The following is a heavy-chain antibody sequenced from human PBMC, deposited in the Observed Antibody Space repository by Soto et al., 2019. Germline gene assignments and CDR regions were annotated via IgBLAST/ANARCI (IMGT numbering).Heavy chain of an antibody. Sequence: QVHLVQSGAEVKKPGASVQVSCQGSGYAFTTSGITWVRKAPGQGLEWMGWISANNVNTKYTQKHQGRVTVTRDTSTSTSYMELRSLRYDDTAVYYCASGRYGEYRCQGALGTVST. J-gene: IGHJ4*02. CDR2: ISANNVNT. CDR1: GYAFTTSG. V-gene: IGHV1-18*01. CDR3: ASGRYGEY. D-gene: IGHD1-26*01.